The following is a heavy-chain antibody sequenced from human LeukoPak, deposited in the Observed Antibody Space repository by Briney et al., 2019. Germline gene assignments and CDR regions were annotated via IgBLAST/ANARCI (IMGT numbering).Heavy chain of an antibody. D-gene: IGHD2-15*01. CDR2: IMQDGTEK. V-gene: IGHV3-7*01. CDR1: GFTFSNYW. J-gene: IGHJ4*02. CDR3: TRDTGCPGGTCYSFYDY. Sequence: GGSLRLSCAASGFTFSNYWMTWVREAPGKGLERVANIMQDGTEKYYVDSVKGRFTISRDNAEISLYLQMNSLRAEDTAVYYCTRDTGCPGGTCYSFYDYWGQGTLVTVSS.